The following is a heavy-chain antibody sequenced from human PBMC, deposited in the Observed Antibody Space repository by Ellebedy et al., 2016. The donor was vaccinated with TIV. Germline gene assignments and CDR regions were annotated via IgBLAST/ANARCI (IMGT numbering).Heavy chain of an antibody. CDR1: GDYITRSNW. CDR3: ARKGEYYDSSGYFFDY. V-gene: IGHV4-39*01. D-gene: IGHD3-22*01. CDR2: IYYSGST. Sequence: SETLSLTCGVSGDYITRSNWWSWVRQPPGKGLEWIGSIYYSGSTYYNPSLKRRVTISVDTSKNQFSLKLSSVTAADTAVYYCARKGEYYDSSGYFFDYWGQGNLVTVSS. J-gene: IGHJ4*02.